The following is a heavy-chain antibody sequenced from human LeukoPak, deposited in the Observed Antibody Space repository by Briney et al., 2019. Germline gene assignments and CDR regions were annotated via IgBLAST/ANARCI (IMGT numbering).Heavy chain of an antibody. CDR1: GGSISSGGYY. CDR3: AREFWSGYV. D-gene: IGHD3-3*01. CDR2: IYYSGST. V-gene: IGHV4-31*03. Sequence: PSETLSLTCTVSGGSISSGGYYWGWISQHPGKGLEWIGYIYYSGSTYYNPSLKSRVTISVDTSKNQFSLKPSSVTAADTAVYYCAREFWSGYVWGQGTLVTVSS. J-gene: IGHJ4*02.